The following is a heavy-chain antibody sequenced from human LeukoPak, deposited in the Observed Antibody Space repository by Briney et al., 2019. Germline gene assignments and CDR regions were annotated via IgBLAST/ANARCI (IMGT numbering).Heavy chain of an antibody. V-gene: IGHV3-74*01. CDR3: AGIRGWPIAARRGY. J-gene: IGHJ4*02. Sequence: GGSLRLSCAASGFTFSSYWMHWVRQAPGRGLVWVSRINSDGRSITYADSVKGRFTISRDNTKNTLCLQMNSLRAEDTAVYYCAGIRGWPIAARRGYWGQGTLVTVSS. CDR2: INSDGRSI. D-gene: IGHD6-6*01. CDR1: GFTFSSYW.